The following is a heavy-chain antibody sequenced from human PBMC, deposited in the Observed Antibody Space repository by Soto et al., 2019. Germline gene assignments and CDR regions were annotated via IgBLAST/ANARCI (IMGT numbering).Heavy chain of an antibody. D-gene: IGHD5-12*01. Sequence: SETLSLTCTVSGGSISSYYWSWIRQPPGKGLEWIGYIYYSGSTNYNPSLKSRVTISVDTSKNQFSLKLSSVTAADTAVYYCAKGEGGYDRIYYYYYMDVWGKGTTVTVSS. CDR1: GGSISSYY. J-gene: IGHJ6*03. CDR2: IYYSGST. V-gene: IGHV4-59*01. CDR3: AKGEGGYDRIYYYYYMDV.